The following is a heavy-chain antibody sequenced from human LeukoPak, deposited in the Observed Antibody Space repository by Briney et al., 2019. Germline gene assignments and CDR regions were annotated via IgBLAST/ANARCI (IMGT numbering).Heavy chain of an antibody. CDR3: ARALTIAAAAYYFDY. J-gene: IGHJ4*02. D-gene: IGHD6-13*01. Sequence: ASVKVSCKASGYTFTGYYVHWVRQAPGQGLEWMGWINPNSGGTNYAQKFQGRVTMTRDTSISTAYMELSRLRSDDTAVYYCARALTIAAAAYYFDYWGQGTLVTVSS. CDR1: GYTFTGYY. V-gene: IGHV1-2*02. CDR2: INPNSGGT.